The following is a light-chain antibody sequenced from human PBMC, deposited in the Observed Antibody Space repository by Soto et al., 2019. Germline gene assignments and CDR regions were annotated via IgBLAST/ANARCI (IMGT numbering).Light chain of an antibody. CDR1: QDIAKN. CDR2: DAS. J-gene: IGKJ5*01. Sequence: IQMTQSPSSLSASVGDRVTITCQASQDIAKNLNWYQQKPGKAPNLTIYDASSLQTGAPSTFSGRGSPTHFTFTISSLQSEDIATYYCQQYDNLLPITFGYGTRLEMK. CDR3: QQYDNLLPIT. V-gene: IGKV1-33*01.